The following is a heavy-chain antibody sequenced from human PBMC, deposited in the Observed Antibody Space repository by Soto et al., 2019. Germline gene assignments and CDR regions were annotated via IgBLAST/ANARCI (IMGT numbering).Heavy chain of an antibody. CDR2: INPNSGDT. D-gene: IGHD4-17*01. J-gene: IGHJ4*02. Sequence: ASVKVSCKASGYTFTGYYIHWLRQSPGQGLEWMGWINPNSGDTKYAQKFQGWVTMTRDTSISTAYMELSRLRSDDTAVYYCATQRDYGDYGAFDFWGQGTQVTVSS. V-gene: IGHV1-2*04. CDR3: ATQRDYGDYGAFDF. CDR1: GYTFTGYY.